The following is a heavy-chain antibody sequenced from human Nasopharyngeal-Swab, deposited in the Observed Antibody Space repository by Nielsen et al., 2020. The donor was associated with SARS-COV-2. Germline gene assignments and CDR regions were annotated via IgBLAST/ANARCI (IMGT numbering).Heavy chain of an antibody. CDR1: GFTFDDYA. V-gene: IGHV3-9*01. CDR3: ATLGGYSGYDSEYGMDV. Sequence: GGSLRLSCAASGFTFDDYAMHWVRQAPGKGLEGVSGISWNSGSIGYADSVKGRFTISRDNAKNSLYLQMNSLRAEDTALYYCATLGGYSGYDSEYGMDVWGQGTTVTVS. D-gene: IGHD5-12*01. J-gene: IGHJ6*02. CDR2: ISWNSGSI.